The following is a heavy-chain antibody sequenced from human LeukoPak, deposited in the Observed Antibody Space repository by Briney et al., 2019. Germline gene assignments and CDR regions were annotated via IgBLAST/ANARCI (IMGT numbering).Heavy chain of an antibody. Sequence: SVKGSCKASGGTFSSYAISWVRQAPGQGLEWMGRIIPIFGTANYAQKFQGRVTITTDESTSTAYMELSSLRSEDTAVYYCARGDSSGYYYVSFDYWGQGTLVTVSS. D-gene: IGHD3-22*01. CDR3: ARGDSSGYYYVSFDY. CDR2: IIPIFGTA. V-gene: IGHV1-69*05. CDR1: GGTFSSYA. J-gene: IGHJ4*02.